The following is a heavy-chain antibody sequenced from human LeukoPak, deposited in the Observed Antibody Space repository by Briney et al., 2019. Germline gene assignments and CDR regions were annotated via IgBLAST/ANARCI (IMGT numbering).Heavy chain of an antibody. J-gene: IGHJ4*02. D-gene: IGHD5-18*01. V-gene: IGHV3-49*03. Sequence: PGGSLRLSCTASGFTFGDYAMSWFRQAPGKGLEWVGFIRSKAYGGTTEYAASVKGRFTISGDDSKSIAYLQMNSLKTEDTAVYYCTSPGYSYGYPFDYWGQGTLVTVSS. CDR3: TSPGYSYGYPFDY. CDR2: IRSKAYGGTT. CDR1: GFTFGDYA.